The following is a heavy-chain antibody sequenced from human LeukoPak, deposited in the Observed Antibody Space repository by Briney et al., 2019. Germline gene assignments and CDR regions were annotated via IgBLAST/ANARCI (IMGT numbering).Heavy chain of an antibody. CDR2: IYPGDSDT. V-gene: IGHV5-51*01. CDR1: GYSFTSYW. J-gene: IGHJ4*02. D-gene: IGHD3-22*01. CDR3: RTPYYDSSAYADY. Sequence: GESLKISCKGSGYSFTSYWIGWVRQMPGKGLEWMGIIYPGDSDTRYSPSFQGQVTISADKSISTAYLQWSSLKASDTAMYYCRTPYYDSSAYADYWGQGTLVTVSS.